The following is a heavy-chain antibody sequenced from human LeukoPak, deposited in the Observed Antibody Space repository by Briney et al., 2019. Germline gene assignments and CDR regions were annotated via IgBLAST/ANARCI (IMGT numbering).Heavy chain of an antibody. V-gene: IGHV3-23*01. CDR2: ISGSGGST. J-gene: IGHJ4*02. CDR3: GKAGGWGSYYRGGGFFDY. D-gene: IGHD3-10*01. Sequence: PGGPLRLSCAASGFTFSSYAMSWVRQAPGKGLEWVSAISGSGGSTYYADSVKGRFTISRDNSKNTLYLQMNSLRPADTAVYYSGKAGGWGSYYRGGGFFDYWGQGTLVTVSS. CDR1: GFTFSSYA.